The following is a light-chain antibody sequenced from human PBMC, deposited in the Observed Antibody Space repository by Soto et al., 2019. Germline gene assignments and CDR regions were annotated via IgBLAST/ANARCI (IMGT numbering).Light chain of an antibody. CDR1: QSVSRSY. CDR2: DAS. J-gene: IGKJ2*01. V-gene: IGKV3D-20*01. CDR3: QQYGSSPYT. Sequence: EIVLTQSPATLSLYPGERATLSCGASQSVSRSYLAWYQQKPGLAPRLLIYDASSRATGIPDRFSGSGSGTDFTLTISRLEPEDFAVYYCQQYGSSPYTFGQGTKLEIK.